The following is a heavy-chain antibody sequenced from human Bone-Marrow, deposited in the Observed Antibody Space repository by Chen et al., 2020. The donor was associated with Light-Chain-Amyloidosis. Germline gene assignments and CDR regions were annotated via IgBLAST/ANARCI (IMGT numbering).Heavy chain of an antibody. CDR2: IYYSGST. CDR3: ARESGYCSGGSCYYFDY. CDR1: GGSISSSSYY. V-gene: IGHV4-39*02. D-gene: IGHD2-15*01. J-gene: IGHJ4*02. Sequence: QLQLQESGPGLVKPSETLSLTCTVSGGSISSSSYYWGWIRQPPGKGLEWIRSIYYSGSTYYNQSLKSRVTISVDTSKNQFSLKLSSVTAADTAVYYCARESGYCSGGSCYYFDYWGQGTLVTVSS.